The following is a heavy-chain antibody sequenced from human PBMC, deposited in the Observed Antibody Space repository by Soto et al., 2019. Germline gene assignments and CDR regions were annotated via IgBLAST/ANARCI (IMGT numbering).Heavy chain of an antibody. CDR3: ARGEAMANRPNGFDP. Sequence: QVQLVQSGAAVKKPGSSVKVSCKASGGTFSSYTISWVRQAPGQGLEWMGRIIPILGIANYAQKFQGRVTITADKSTSTAYMELSSLRSEDTAEYYCARGEAMANRPNGFDPWGQGTLVTVSS. J-gene: IGHJ5*02. CDR2: IIPILGIA. V-gene: IGHV1-69*02. D-gene: IGHD5-12*01. CDR1: GGTFSSYT.